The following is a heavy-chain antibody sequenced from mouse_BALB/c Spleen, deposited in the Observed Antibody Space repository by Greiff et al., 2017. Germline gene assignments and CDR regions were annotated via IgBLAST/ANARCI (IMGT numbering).Heavy chain of an antibody. CDR1: GYTFTSYW. J-gene: IGHJ3*01. CDR2: INPSTGYT. Sequence: QVQLQQSGAELAKPGASVKMSCKASGYTFTSYWMHWVKQRPGQGLEWIGYINPSTGYTEYNQKFKDKATLTADKSSSTAYMQLSSLTSEDSAVYYCARSGYPRPVFAYWGQGTLVTVSA. V-gene: IGHV1-7*01. CDR3: ARSGYPRPVFAY. D-gene: IGHD3-1*01.